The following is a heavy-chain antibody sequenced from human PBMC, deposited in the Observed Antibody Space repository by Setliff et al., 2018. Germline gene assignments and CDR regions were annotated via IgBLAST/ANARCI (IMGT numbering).Heavy chain of an antibody. D-gene: IGHD3-10*01. CDR2: VHYSGST. CDR3: ARHRGASFDS. J-gene: IGHJ4*02. V-gene: IGHV4-59*01. CDR1: GGFFTGFY. Sequence: SQTLLLTCSVSGGFFTGFYWSWLRQSPGKGPEWIGYVHYSGSTLYTPSLKSRVTISLDTSKNQINLSLSSLTAADTAVYYCARHRGASFDSWGQGVLVTVSS.